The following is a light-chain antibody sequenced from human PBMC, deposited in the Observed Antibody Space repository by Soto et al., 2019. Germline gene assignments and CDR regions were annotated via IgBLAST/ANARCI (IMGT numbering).Light chain of an antibody. V-gene: IGKV3-11*01. J-gene: IGKJ4*01. Sequence: EIVLTQSPATLSLSPGERATLSCRASQSVSSYLAWYQQKPGQAPRLLIYDASNRATGIPARFSGSGSGTDFTLTISSLEPKDFAINYCQQRSNWPPVTFGGGTKVEIK. CDR1: QSVSSY. CDR3: QQRSNWPPVT. CDR2: DAS.